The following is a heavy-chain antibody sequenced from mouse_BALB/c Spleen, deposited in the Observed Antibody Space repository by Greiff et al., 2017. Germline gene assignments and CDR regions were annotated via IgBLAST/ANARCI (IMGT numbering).Heavy chain of an antibody. CDR1: GFAFSSYD. D-gene: IGHD1-1*01. V-gene: IGHV5-12-1*01. CDR3: ARSTDWYFDV. J-gene: IGHJ1*01. Sequence: EVNVVESGGGLVKPGGSLKLSCAASGFAFSSYDMSWVRQTPEKRLEWVAYISSGGGSTYYPDTVKGRFTISRDNAKNTLYLQMSSLKSEDTAMYYCARSTDWYFDVWGAGTTVTVSS. CDR2: ISSGGGST.